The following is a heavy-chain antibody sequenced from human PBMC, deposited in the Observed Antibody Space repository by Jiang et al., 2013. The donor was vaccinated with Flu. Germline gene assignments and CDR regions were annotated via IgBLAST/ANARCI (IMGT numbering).Heavy chain of an antibody. CDR2: ISYDGNNK. V-gene: IGHV3-30*09. CDR3: ARDSDPLPQFCSGGSCHSGYFQH. CDR1: GFTFRNYA. J-gene: IGHJ1*01. D-gene: IGHD2-15*01. Sequence: VQLLESGGGVLQPGRSLTLSCAASGFTFRNYAMNWVRQAPGKGLEWVAVISYDGNNKHYADSVKGRFAVSRDNSKNTLYLHMNSLRPEDTAMYYCARDSDPLPQFCSGGSCHSGYFQHWGQGTLVTVSS.